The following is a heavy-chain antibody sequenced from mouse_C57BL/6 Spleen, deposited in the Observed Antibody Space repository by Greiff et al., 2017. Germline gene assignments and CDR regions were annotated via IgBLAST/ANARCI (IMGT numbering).Heavy chain of an antibody. Sequence: QVQLQQPGAELVKPGASVKLSCKASGYTFTSYWMQWVKQRPGQGLEWIGEIDPSDSYTNYNRKFKGKATLTVDTSSSTAYMQLSSLTSEDSAVYYCAYYGSSYAWFAYWGQGTLVTVSA. D-gene: IGHD1-1*01. CDR2: IDPSDSYT. V-gene: IGHV1-50*01. CDR3: AYYGSSYAWFAY. CDR1: GYTFTSYW. J-gene: IGHJ3*01.